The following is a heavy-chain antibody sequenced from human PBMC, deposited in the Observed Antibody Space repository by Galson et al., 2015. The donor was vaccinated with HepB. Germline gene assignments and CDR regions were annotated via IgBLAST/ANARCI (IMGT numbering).Heavy chain of an antibody. CDR1: GFTFSSYA. CDR3: AKGDSRARFRSSYYYYAMDV. V-gene: IGHV3-23*01. J-gene: IGHJ6*02. CDR2: ISDSGGST. D-gene: IGHD6-6*01. Sequence: SLRLSCAASGFTFSSYAMNWVRRAPGKGLEWVSAISDSGGSTYHADSVKGRFTISRDNSKSTLYLQMNSLRTEDTAVYYCAKGDSRARFRSSYYYYAMDVWGQGTTATVSS.